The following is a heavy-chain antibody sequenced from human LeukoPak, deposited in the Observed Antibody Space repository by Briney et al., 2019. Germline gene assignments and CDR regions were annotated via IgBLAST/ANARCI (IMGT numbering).Heavy chain of an antibody. CDR3: ARWDGSYTFFDY. J-gene: IGHJ4*02. V-gene: IGHV3-7*01. CDR2: IKQDGSEK. D-gene: IGHD3-16*02. CDR1: GFTFSSYW. Sequence: GGSLRLSCAASGFTFSSYWMSWVRQAPGEGLGWVANIKQDGSEKYYVDSVKGRFTISRDDAKNSLYLQMNSLRADDTAVYYCARWDGSYTFFDYWGQGTLVTVSS.